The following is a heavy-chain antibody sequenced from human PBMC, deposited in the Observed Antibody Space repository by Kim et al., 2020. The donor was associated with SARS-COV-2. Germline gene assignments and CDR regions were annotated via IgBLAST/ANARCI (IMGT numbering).Heavy chain of an antibody. Sequence: SETLSLTCAVSGASINNYYWNWIRQPPGKGLEWLGYIYSEGSTNYNPSLKSRLTMSVDTSKNVFSLKLTSLTAADTAVYYCARGEGIRWPFPFFDAWGHGTLVTVSS. CDR2: IYSEGST. J-gene: IGHJ4*01. V-gene: IGHV4-59*01. D-gene: IGHD1-20*01. CDR1: GASINNYY. CDR3: ARGEGIRWPFPFFDA.